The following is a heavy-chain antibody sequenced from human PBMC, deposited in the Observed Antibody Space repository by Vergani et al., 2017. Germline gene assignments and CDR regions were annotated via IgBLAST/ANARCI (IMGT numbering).Heavy chain of an antibody. Sequence: QVQLQESGPGLVKPSETLSLTCAVSGYSISSGYYWAWIRQPPGKGLEWIVSVSHSGSTYYNSSLRSRVTIIVDTSKKQFSLKLRSVIAADTAVYYCARDAWQGGGEPTPGYWGQGTLVTVSS. CDR2: VSHSGST. V-gene: IGHV4-38-2*01. D-gene: IGHD1-14*01. CDR1: GYSISSGYY. CDR3: ARDAWQGGGEPTPGY. J-gene: IGHJ4*02.